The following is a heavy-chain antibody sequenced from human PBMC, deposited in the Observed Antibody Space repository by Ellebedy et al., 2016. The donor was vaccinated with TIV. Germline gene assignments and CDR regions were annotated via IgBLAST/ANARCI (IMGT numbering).Heavy chain of an antibody. V-gene: IGHV1-24*01. CDR1: GYTLTELS. CDR2: FDPEDGET. CDR3: ATVSMDTAMVRVPIGYYGMDV. J-gene: IGHJ6*02. D-gene: IGHD5-18*01. Sequence: AASVKVSCKVSGYTLTELSMHWVRQAPGKGLEWMGGFDPEDGETIYAQKFQGRVTMTEDTSTDTAYMELSSLRAEDPAVYYCATVSMDTAMVRVPIGYYGMDVWGQGTTVAVSS.